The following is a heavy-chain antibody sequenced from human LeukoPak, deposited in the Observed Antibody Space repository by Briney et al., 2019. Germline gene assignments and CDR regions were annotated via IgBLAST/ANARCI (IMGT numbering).Heavy chain of an antibody. V-gene: IGHV1-46*01. CDR3: ARDLVVGGLGYVVSRHYYYYYMDV. CDR1: GYTFTSYY. Sequence: GASVKVSCKASGYTFTSYYMHWVRQAPGQGLEWMGIINPSGGSTSYAQKFQGRVTMTRDTSTSTVYMELSSLRSEDTAVYYCARDLVVGGLGYVVSRHYYYYYMDVWGKGTTVTISS. D-gene: IGHD2-2*01. J-gene: IGHJ6*03. CDR2: INPSGGST.